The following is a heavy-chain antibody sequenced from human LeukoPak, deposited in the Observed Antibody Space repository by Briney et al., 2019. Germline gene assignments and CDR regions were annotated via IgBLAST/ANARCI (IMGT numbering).Heavy chain of an antibody. CDR1: DDSISDYY. CDR3: TRGAGWLIDY. J-gene: IGHJ4*02. Sequence: SETLSLTCSVSDDSISDYYRGWIRQPPGKGLEWIGYFHNSGTSTYNPSLKSQVTISADTSKNQSSLKLNSLTTADTAVYYCTRGAGWLIDYWGQGILVTVSS. V-gene: IGHV4-59*01. D-gene: IGHD3-16*01. CDR2: FHNSGTS.